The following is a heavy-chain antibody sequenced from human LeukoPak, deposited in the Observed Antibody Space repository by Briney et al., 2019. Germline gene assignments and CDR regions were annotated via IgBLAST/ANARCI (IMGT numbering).Heavy chain of an antibody. CDR2: IYYSGNT. Sequence: SETLSLTCTVSGGSISSYYWSWIRQPPGKGLEWIGYIYYSGNTYYNPSLKSRVTISVDTSKNQFSLKVNSVTAADTGVYYCARTKPLDPFDFWGQGTLVTVSS. CDR1: GGSISSYY. J-gene: IGHJ3*01. V-gene: IGHV4-59*01. CDR3: ARTKPLDPFDF.